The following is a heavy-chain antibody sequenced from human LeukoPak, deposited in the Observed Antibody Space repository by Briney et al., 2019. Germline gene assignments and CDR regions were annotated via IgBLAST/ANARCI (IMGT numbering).Heavy chain of an antibody. CDR1: GFTFNNFA. J-gene: IGHJ4*02. CDR3: AKRRSTVTTVDS. V-gene: IGHV3-23*01. Sequence: SGGSLRLSCAASGFTFNNFAMTWVRQAPGQGLEWVSAISTSGGSTYYADSVEGRFTISRDNSKNTVYVQMNSLRAEDTAIYYCAKRRSTVTTVDSWGQGTLVTVSS. D-gene: IGHD4-17*01. CDR2: ISTSGGST.